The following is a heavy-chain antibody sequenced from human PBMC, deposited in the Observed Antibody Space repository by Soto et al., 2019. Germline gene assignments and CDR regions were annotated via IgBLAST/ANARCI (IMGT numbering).Heavy chain of an antibody. CDR3: ARQDSGGFYRFFDS. CDR2: TGSGTGPG. CDR1: GGSLSTNP. D-gene: IGHD2-15*01. Sequence: QVQLVQSGTEVKKPGSSVKVSCKASGGSLSTNPISWVRQAPGQGLEWMGGTGSGTGPGNHAQKFQVRLTVTAHKSTSTDYMELTNLSSEDTAVYYCARQDSGGFYRFFDSWGQGTLVTVSS. V-gene: IGHV1-69*06. J-gene: IGHJ4*02.